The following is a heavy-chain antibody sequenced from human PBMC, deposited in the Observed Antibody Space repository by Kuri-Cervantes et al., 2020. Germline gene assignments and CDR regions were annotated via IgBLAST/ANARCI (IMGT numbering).Heavy chain of an antibody. D-gene: IGHD2-15*01. J-gene: IGHJ4*02. Sequence: GESLKISCAASGFTFNSYAMHWVRRAPGKGLEWVAVISYDGSNKYYADSVKGRFTISRDNSKNTLYLQMNSLRAEDTAVYYCARDRGYCSGSSCYSLYCFDYWGQGTLVTVSS. CDR3: ARDRGYCSGSSCYSLYCFDY. V-gene: IGHV3-30-3*01. CDR2: ISYDGSNK. CDR1: GFTFNSYA.